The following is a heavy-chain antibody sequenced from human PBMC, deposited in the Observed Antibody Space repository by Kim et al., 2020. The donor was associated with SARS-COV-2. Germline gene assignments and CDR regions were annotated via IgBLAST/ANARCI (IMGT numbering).Heavy chain of an antibody. CDR3: ARDRVGMDYNWFDP. V-gene: IGHV1-69*04. CDR1: GGTFSSYA. J-gene: IGHJ5*02. CDR2: IIPILGIA. D-gene: IGHD2-21*01. Sequence: SVKVSCKASGGTFSSYAISWVRQAPGQGLEWMGRIIPILGIANYAQKFQGRVTITADKSTSTAYMGLSSLRSEDTAVYYCARDRVGMDYNWFDPWGQGTLVTVSS.